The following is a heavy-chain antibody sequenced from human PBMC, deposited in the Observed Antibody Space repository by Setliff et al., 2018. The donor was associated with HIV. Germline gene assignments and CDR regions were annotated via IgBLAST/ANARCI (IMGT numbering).Heavy chain of an antibody. V-gene: IGHV3-7*03. J-gene: IGHJ4*02. Sequence: PGGSLRPSCAASGFTFSSCWVTWVRQGPGKGLEWVANIKQDGSEKYYVDSVKGRFTISRDNGKNSLYLQMNSLRAEDTAVYYCARVRTSTGAQYWGQGTLVTVSS. D-gene: IGHD1-1*01. CDR2: IKQDGSEK. CDR1: GFTFSSCW. CDR3: ARVRTSTGAQY.